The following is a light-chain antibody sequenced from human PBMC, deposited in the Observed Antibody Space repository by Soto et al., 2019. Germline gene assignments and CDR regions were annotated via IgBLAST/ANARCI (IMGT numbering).Light chain of an antibody. CDR3: QQYNNWPPGT. J-gene: IGKJ1*01. CDR1: QSVSSN. CDR2: GAS. V-gene: IGKV3-15*01. Sequence: IVRTQSPATLSVSPGERATLSCRASQSVSSNLAWYQQKPGQAPRLLIYGASTRATGIPARFSGSGSGTEFTLTICSLQSEDFAVYYCQQYNNWPPGTFGQGTKVEIK.